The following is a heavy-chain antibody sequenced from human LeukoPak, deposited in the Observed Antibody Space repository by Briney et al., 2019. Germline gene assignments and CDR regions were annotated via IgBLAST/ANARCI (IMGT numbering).Heavy chain of an antibody. V-gene: IGHV4-59*01. CDR1: GGSISSYY. CDR2: IYYSGST. D-gene: IGHD4-23*01. Sequence: SETLSLTCTVSGGSISSYYWSWIRQPPGKGLEWIGYIYYSGSTNYNPSLKSRVIISVDTSKNQFSLKLSPVIAADTAVYYCARVGVDYGGSIIKYYFDYWGQGTLVTVSS. CDR3: ARVGVDYGGSIIKYYFDY. J-gene: IGHJ4*02.